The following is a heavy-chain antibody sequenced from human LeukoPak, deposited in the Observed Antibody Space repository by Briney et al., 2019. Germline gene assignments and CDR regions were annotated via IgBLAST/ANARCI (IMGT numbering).Heavy chain of an antibody. J-gene: IGHJ4*02. V-gene: IGHV6-1*01. CDR2: TYYRSKWYN. CDR1: GDSVSSNSAA. CDR3: ARDYYDSSGWGNYFDY. D-gene: IGHD3-22*01. Sequence: SQTLSLTCAISGDSVSSNSAAWNWIRQSPSRGLEWLGRTYYRSKWYNDYAVSVKSRITTNPDTSKNQFSLQLNSVTPEDTAVYYCARDYYDSSGWGNYFDYWGQGTLVTVSS.